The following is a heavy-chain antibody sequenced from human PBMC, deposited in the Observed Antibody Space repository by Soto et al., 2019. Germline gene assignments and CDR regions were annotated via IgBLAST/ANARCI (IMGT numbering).Heavy chain of an antibody. CDR2: IYYSGST. J-gene: IGHJ3*02. V-gene: IGHV4-31*03. D-gene: IGHD3-10*01. CDR3: ARLRWFGEFNDAFDI. Sequence: QVQLQESGPGLVKPSQTLSLTCTVSGGSISSGGYYWSGIRQHPGKGLEWIGYIYYSGSTYYNPSLKSRVTISVDTSKNQFSLKLSSVTAADTAVYYCARLRWFGEFNDAFDIWGQGTMVTVSS. CDR1: GGSISSGGYY.